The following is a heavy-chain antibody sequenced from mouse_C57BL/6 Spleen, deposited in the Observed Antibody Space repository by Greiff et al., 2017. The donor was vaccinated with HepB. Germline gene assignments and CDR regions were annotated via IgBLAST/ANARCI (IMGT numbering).Heavy chain of an antibody. CDR2: INPGSGGT. CDR3: ASRGGYFSLYAMDY. J-gene: IGHJ4*01. D-gene: IGHD2-14*01. V-gene: IGHV1-54*01. CDR1: GYAFTNYL. Sequence: QVQLQQSGAELVRPGTSVKVSCKASGYAFTNYLIEWVKQRPGQGLEWIGVINPGSGGTNYNEKFKGKATLTADKSSSTAYMQLSSLTSEDSAVYFCASRGGYFSLYAMDYWGQGTSVTVSS.